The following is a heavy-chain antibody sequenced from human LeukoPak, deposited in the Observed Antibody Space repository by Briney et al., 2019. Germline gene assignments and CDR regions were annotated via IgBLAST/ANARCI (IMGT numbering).Heavy chain of an antibody. J-gene: IGHJ5*02. Sequence: SETLSLTCAVSGGSISSSNWWSWIRQPPGKGLEWIGEIYHSGSTNYNPSLKSRVTISVDKSKTQFSLKLSSVTAADTAVYYCAREAITIFGLVRTQTTKGPHRFDPWGQGTLVTVSS. CDR3: AREAITIFGLVRTQTTKGPHRFDP. V-gene: IGHV4-4*02. CDR2: IYHSGST. CDR1: GGSISSSNW. D-gene: IGHD3-3*01.